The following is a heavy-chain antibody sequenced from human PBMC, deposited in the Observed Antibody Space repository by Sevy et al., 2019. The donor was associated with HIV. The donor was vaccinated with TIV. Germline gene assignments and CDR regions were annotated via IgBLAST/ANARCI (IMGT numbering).Heavy chain of an antibody. CDR2: ISGSGGST. D-gene: IGHD1-1*01. Sequence: GGSLRLSCAASGFTFSSYAMSWVRQAPGKGLEWVSAISGSGGSTYYADSVKGRFTISRENSKNRLYLQMNSLRAEDTAVYYCAKDYAMATTYGGLKFDYWGQATLATVSS. V-gene: IGHV3-23*01. J-gene: IGHJ4*02. CDR3: AKDYAMATTYGGLKFDY. CDR1: GFTFSSYA.